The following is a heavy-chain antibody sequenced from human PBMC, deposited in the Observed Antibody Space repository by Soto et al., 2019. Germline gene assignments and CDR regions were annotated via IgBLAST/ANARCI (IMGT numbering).Heavy chain of an antibody. V-gene: IGHV3-23*01. CDR2: ISGSGDVI. Sequence: EVHLLESGGNLVQPGGSLRLSCAASGFTFSSYAMSWVRQAPGKGPEWVSSISGSGDVIHYADSVKGRFTISRDNSKNTLWPQMNSLRAEDTAVYYCAKAIRFLDMALDNWGQGALVTVSS. J-gene: IGHJ4*02. CDR3: AKAIRFLDMALDN. CDR1: GFTFSSYA. D-gene: IGHD3-9*01.